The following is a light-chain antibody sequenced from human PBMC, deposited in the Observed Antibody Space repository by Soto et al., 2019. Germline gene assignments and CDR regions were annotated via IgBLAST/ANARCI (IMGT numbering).Light chain of an antibody. CDR2: DAS. CDR1: QSISSW. V-gene: IGKV1-5*01. Sequence: DIQMTQSPSTLSASVGDRVTITCRASQSISSWLAWYQQKPGKAPKILIYDASSLESGVPSRFSGSRSGTEFPLTISSLQPDDFATYYCQQYNSYSRTFGQGTKVEIK. J-gene: IGKJ1*01. CDR3: QQYNSYSRT.